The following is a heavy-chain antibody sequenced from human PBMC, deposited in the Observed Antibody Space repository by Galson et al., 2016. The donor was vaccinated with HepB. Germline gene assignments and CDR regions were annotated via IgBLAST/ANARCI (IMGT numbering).Heavy chain of an antibody. D-gene: IGHD3-22*01. Sequence: SLRLSCAASRFSLSAHWMSWVRQAPGKGLEWVANIKQDGSETYFVDSVKGRFTISRDNAENSLYLETNSLRAEDTAVYYCAREYFDVSGYYYMEVRYFDLWGRGTLVTVSS. V-gene: IGHV3-7*04. CDR1: RFSLSAHW. CDR2: IKQDGSET. J-gene: IGHJ2*01. CDR3: AREYFDVSGYYYMEVRYFDL.